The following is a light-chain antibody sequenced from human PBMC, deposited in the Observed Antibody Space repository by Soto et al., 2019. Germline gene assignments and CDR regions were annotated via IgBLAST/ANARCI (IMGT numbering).Light chain of an antibody. CDR2: DAS. J-gene: IGKJ5*01. CDR1: QSVSRY. CDR3: QQRSDWPLFT. V-gene: IGKV3-15*01. Sequence: EIVMTQSPATLSVSPGETATLSCRASQSVSRYLAWYQHRPGQAPRLLIYDASTRATGIPARFSGSGSGTEFTLTISGLQSEDFAVYSCQQRSDWPLFTFGQGTRLEIK.